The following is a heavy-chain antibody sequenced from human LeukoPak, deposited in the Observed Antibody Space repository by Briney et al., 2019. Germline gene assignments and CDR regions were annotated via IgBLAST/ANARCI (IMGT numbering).Heavy chain of an antibody. CDR3: ARGGEPYYDFWSGPWDGMDV. CDR2: MNPNSGNT. J-gene: IGHJ6*02. Sequence: ASVKVSCKASGYTFTSYDISWVRQATGQGLEWMGWMNPNSGNTGYAQKFQGRVTITRNTSISTAYMELSSLRSEDTAVYYCARGGEPYYDFWSGPWDGMDVWGQGTTVTVSS. D-gene: IGHD3-3*01. V-gene: IGHV1-8*01. CDR1: GYTFTSYD.